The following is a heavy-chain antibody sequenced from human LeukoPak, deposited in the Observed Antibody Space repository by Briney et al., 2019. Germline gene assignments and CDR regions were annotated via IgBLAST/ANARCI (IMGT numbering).Heavy chain of an antibody. CDR3: ARDVGASNFDS. J-gene: IGHJ4*02. Sequence: PSETLSLTCTVTGDSITSYYWSWIRQSAEKGLEWIGRIYTTGTTNYNPSLKGRVTVSVDTSKNQFFLKLRSVTAADTAVYYCARDVGASNFDSWGQGVQVTVSS. V-gene: IGHV4-4*07. D-gene: IGHD1-26*01. CDR1: GDSITSYY. CDR2: IYTTGTT.